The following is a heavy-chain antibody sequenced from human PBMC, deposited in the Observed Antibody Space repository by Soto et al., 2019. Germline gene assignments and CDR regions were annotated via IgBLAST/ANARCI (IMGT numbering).Heavy chain of an antibody. CDR3: ARASDTAMAAHYYGMDV. D-gene: IGHD5-18*01. CDR2: IIPIFGTA. J-gene: IGHJ6*02. Sequence: SVKVSCKASGGTFSSYAISWVRQAPGQGLEWMGGIIPIFGTANYAQKFQGRVTITADESTSTAYMELSSLRSEDTAVYYCARASDTAMAAHYYGMDVWGQGTTVTVSS. CDR1: GGTFSSYA. V-gene: IGHV1-69*13.